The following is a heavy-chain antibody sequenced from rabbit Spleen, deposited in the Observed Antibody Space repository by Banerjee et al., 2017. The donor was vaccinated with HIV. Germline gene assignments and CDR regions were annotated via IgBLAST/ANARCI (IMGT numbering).Heavy chain of an antibody. Sequence: QEQLVESGGGLVQLEGSLALTCKASGFSFSSSDYICWVRQAPGKGLEWIACIDTGSSGFTYFATWAKGRFTCSKTSSTTVTLQMTSLTAADTATYFCARDTSSSFSSYGMDLWGPGTLVTVS. J-gene: IGHJ6*01. CDR2: IDTGSSGFT. CDR3: ARDTSSSFSSYGMDL. CDR1: GFSFSSSDY. D-gene: IGHD1-1*01. V-gene: IGHV1S45*01.